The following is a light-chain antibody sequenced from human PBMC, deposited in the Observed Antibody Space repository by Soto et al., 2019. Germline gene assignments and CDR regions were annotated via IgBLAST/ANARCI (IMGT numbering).Light chain of an antibody. CDR1: QNINNY. CDR2: AAS. J-gene: IGKJ3*01. V-gene: IGKV1-39*01. CDR3: QQSFSAPLT. Sequence: DIQMTQSPSSLSASVGDRITITCRASQNINNYLNWYQQKPGKVPQFLIYAASSLRSGVPSRSSGSGSGTDFTLTITNLQPEDSATYYCQQSFSAPLTCGPGTKVNI.